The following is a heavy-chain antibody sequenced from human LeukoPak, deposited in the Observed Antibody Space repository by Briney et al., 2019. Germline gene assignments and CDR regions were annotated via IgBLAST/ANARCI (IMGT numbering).Heavy chain of an antibody. V-gene: IGHV4-38-2*02. CDR1: GYSISSGYY. CDR2: IYHSGST. CDR3: ARDQPVGPKYYFDY. J-gene: IGHJ4*02. Sequence: KPSETLSLTCAVSGYSISSGYYWGWIRQPPGKGLEWIGSIYHSGSTYYNPSLKSRVTMSVDTSKNQFSLKLSSVTAADTAVYYCARDQPVGPKYYFDYWGQGTLVTVSS. D-gene: IGHD1-26*01.